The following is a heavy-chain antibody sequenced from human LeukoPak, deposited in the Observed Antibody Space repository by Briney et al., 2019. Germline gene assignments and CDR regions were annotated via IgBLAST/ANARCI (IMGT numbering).Heavy chain of an antibody. CDR1: GFTFSNSA. CDR3: ARSDVIAVAASDY. V-gene: IGHV3-23*01. J-gene: IGHJ4*02. Sequence: GGSLRLSCAASGFTFSNSAMNWVRQAPGKGLESVSGIGSSGGSTYYADSVKGRFTISRGNSKNTLYLQMNSLRAEDTAVYYCARSDVIAVAASDYWGQGTLVTVSS. D-gene: IGHD6-19*01. CDR2: IGSSGGST.